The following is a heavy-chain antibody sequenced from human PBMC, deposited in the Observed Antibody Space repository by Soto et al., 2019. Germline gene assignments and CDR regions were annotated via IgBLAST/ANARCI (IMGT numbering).Heavy chain of an antibody. CDR1: GASISSYY. CDR2: IHRTGST. J-gene: IGHJ5*02. Sequence: SETLSLTCTVSGASISSYYWSWVRQPPGKGLEWIGFIHRTGSTKYNPSLESRVTISVDTSQNQLSLRLSSVTAADTAVYYCARESAGSGKNNWFDPWGQGILVTVSS. V-gene: IGHV4-59*01. D-gene: IGHD3-10*01. CDR3: ARESAGSGKNNWFDP.